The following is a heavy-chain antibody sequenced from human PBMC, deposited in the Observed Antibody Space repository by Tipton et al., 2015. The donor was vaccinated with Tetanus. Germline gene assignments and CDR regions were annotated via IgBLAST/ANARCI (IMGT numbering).Heavy chain of an antibody. V-gene: IGHV4-59*01. D-gene: IGHD3-10*01. Sequence: TLSLTCTVSGGSMSTYYWSWIRQPPGKGLEWIGYVYYTGSTDYNPSLQSRVTISVDPSKSQFSLRLTSVTAADTAVYYCARSKLRWFGESLSWFDSWGQGTLVTVSA. CDR1: GGSMSTYY. J-gene: IGHJ5*01. CDR3: ARSKLRWFGESLSWFDS. CDR2: VYYTGST.